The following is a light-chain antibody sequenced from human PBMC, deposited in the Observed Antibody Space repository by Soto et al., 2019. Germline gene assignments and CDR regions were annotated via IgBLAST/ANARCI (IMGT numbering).Light chain of an antibody. V-gene: IGKV3-20*01. CDR2: GAS. Sequence: IVLQPSPATLSLSPGDRATLSCRASQSVDRSDLAWFQQKPGQAPRLLIHGASTLPTGIPGRFSGSGSGTDFTLTINRLEPEDVEVYFCQQYGFSSYSFGQGTKLEIK. CDR1: QSVDRSD. J-gene: IGKJ2*03. CDR3: QQYGFSSYS.